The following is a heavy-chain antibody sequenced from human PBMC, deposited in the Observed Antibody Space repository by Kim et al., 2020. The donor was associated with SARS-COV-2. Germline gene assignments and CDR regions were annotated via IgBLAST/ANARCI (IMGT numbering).Heavy chain of an antibody. J-gene: IGHJ6*02. Sequence: GGSLRLSCAASGFTFSSYSMNWVRQAPGKGLEWVSSISSSSSYIYYADSVKGRFTISRDNAKNSLYLQMNSLRAEDTAVYYCARAGSGYDYLARWYYYGMDVWGQGTTVTVSS. CDR3: ARAGSGYDYLARWYYYGMDV. D-gene: IGHD5-12*01. CDR2: ISSSSSYI. CDR1: GFTFSSYS. V-gene: IGHV3-21*01.